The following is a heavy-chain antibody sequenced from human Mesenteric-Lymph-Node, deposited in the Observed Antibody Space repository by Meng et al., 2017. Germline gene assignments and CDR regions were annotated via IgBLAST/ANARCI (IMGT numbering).Heavy chain of an antibody. CDR1: GGSISSSRHS. CDR2: IYYRGST. Sequence: QLPPQESGPIVVQPSETLSLPCAVSGGSISSSRHSWGLIRQPPGKGLEWIGSIYYRGSTYYNPSLRSRVTMSLETSKNQFSLKLSSVTATDTALYYCARHDGGYGDYFDHWGQGTLVTVSS. J-gene: IGHJ4*02. D-gene: IGHD5-12*01. V-gene: IGHV4-39*01. CDR3: ARHDGGYGDYFDH.